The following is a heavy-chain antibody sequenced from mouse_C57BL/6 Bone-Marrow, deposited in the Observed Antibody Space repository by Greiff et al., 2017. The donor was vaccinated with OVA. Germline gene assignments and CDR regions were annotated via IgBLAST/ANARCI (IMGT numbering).Heavy chain of an antibody. V-gene: IGHV1-55*01. D-gene: IGHD2-4*01. CDR2: IYPGSGST. CDR3: AGYPTVITTRSYYAMCY. J-gene: IGHJ4*01. CDR1: GYTFTSYW. Sequence: VQLQQPGAELVKPGASVKMSCKASGYTFTSYWITWVKQRPGQGLEWIGDIYPGSGSTNYNEKFKSKATLTVDTSSSTAYMQLSSLTSEDSAVYYGAGYPTVITTRSYYAMCYWGQGTSVTVAS.